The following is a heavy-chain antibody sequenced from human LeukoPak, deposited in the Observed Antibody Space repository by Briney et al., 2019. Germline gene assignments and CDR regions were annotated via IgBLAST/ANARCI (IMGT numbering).Heavy chain of an antibody. CDR3: ARSQLWLPNWYFDL. CDR1: GLAFSEYG. D-gene: IGHD5-18*01. V-gene: IGHV3-30*03. Sequence: GGSLRLSCTASGLAFSEYGMHWVRQAPGKGLEWVAVISYDGSNKYHLDSVKGRFTISRDNAKNSLYLQMNSLRAEDTAVYYCARSQLWLPNWYFDLWGRGTLVTVSS. J-gene: IGHJ2*01. CDR2: ISYDGSNK.